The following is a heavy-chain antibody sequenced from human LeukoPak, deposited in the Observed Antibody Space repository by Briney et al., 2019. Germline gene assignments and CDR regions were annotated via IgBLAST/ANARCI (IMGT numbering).Heavy chain of an antibody. D-gene: IGHD3-10*01. CDR3: ARVRDYYGSGSSPLQRHNWFDP. CDR2: IIPIFGTA. CDR1: GGTFSSYA. Sequence: SVKVSCKASGGTFSSYAISWVRQALGQGLEWMGGIIPIFGTANYAQKFQGRVTITADESTSTAYMELSSLRSEDTAVYYCARVRDYYGSGSSPLQRHNWFDPWGQGTLVTVSS. J-gene: IGHJ5*02. V-gene: IGHV1-69*01.